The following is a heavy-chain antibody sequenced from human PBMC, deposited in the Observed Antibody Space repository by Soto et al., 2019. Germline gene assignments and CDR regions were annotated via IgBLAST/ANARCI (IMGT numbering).Heavy chain of an antibody. D-gene: IGHD1-26*01. J-gene: IGHJ4*02. V-gene: IGHV4-59*01. CDR1: GGSISTYY. CDR2: VYYSGST. CDR3: ARDGGTYYGNFDS. Sequence: SETLSLTCTVSGGSISTYYWSWIRQAPGRGLEWIGYVYYSGSTNSNPSLKSRVTVSVDTSKNQFSLKLSSVTAADTAVYYCARDGGTYYGNFDSWGQGTLVTVSS.